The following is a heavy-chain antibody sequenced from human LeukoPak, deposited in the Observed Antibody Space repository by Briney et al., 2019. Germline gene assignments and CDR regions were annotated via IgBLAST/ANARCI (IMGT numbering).Heavy chain of an antibody. CDR2: IYYSGSN. Sequence: SETLSLTCTVSGDSISPYYWSWIRQPPGKGLEWIGYIYYSGSNNYNPSLKSRVDISVDTSNNQFYLKLSSVTVADTAVYYCARGVTDYYDSSGYYPDYWGQGTLVTVSS. J-gene: IGHJ4*02. CDR3: ARGVTDYYDSSGYYPDY. CDR1: GDSISPYY. D-gene: IGHD3-22*01. V-gene: IGHV4-59*01.